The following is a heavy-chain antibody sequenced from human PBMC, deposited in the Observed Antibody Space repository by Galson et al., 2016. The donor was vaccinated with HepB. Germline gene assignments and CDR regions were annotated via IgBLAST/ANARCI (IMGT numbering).Heavy chain of an antibody. D-gene: IGHD3-3*01. CDR2: CYSSGST. CDR3: ARDLGRFVDYYGKDV. V-gene: IGHV4-31*03. CDR1: GGSISSGGYY. Sequence: TLSLTCTVSGGSISSGGYYWNWIRQHPGKGLEWIGYCYSSGSTIYNPSLKSRLIISVDVSKNQFSLELSSVTASDAAVYYCARDLGRFVDYYGKDVWGQGTRSPSP. J-gene: IGHJ6*02.